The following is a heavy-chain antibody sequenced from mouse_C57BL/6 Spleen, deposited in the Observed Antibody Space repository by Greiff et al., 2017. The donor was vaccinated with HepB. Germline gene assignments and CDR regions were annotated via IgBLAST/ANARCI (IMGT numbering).Heavy chain of an antibody. CDR1: GFTFSSYA. D-gene: IGHD4-1*01. CDR2: ISDGGSYT. CDR3: ARANWDCLDY. V-gene: IGHV5-4*03. Sequence: EVKLVESGGGLVKPGGSLKLSCAASGFTFSSYAMSWVRQTPEKRLEWVATISDGGSYTYYPDNVKGRFTISRDNANNNLYLQMSHLKSEDTAMYYCARANWDCLDYWGQGTTLTVSS. J-gene: IGHJ2*01.